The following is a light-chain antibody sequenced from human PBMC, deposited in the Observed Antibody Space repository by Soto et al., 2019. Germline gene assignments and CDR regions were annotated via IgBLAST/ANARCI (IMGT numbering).Light chain of an antibody. CDR2: DVS. V-gene: IGLV2-14*01. CDR1: SSDVGGYNY. J-gene: IGLJ1*01. CDR3: SSYSSSSILLHV. Sequence: QSALTQPASVSGSPGQSITISCTGTSSDVGGYNYDSWYQQHPGKAPKLMIYDVSNRPSGVSNRFSGSKSGNTASLTISGLQAEDEADYYFSSYSSSSILLHVFGTGTKLTVL.